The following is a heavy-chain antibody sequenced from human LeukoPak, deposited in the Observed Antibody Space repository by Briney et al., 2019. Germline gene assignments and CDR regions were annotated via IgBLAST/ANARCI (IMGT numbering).Heavy chain of an antibody. CDR1: GGSFSGYY. Sequence: PSETLSLTCAVYGGSFSGYYWSWIRQPPGKGLEWIGEINHSGSTNYNPSLKSRVTISVDTSKNQFSLKLSSVTAADTAVYYCARRAPTLRYFDWSRSGYYYMDVWGRGTTVTISS. J-gene: IGHJ6*03. CDR3: ARRAPTLRYFDWSRSGYYYMDV. V-gene: IGHV4-34*01. CDR2: INHSGST. D-gene: IGHD3-9*01.